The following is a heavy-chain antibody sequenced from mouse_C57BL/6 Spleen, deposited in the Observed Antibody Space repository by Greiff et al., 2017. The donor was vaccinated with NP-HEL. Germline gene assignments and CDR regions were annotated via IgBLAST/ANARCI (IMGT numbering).Heavy chain of an antibody. CDR1: GFTFSDYG. CDR2: ISSGSSTI. CDR3: ASDYYYGSSLYYFDY. D-gene: IGHD1-1*01. Sequence: EVQGVESGGGLVKPGGSLKLSCAASGFTFSDYGMHWVRQAPEKGLEWVAYISSGSSTIYYADTVKGRFTITRDNAKNTLFLQMTSLRSEDTAMYYCASDYYYGSSLYYFDYWGQGTTLTVSS. V-gene: IGHV5-17*01. J-gene: IGHJ2*01.